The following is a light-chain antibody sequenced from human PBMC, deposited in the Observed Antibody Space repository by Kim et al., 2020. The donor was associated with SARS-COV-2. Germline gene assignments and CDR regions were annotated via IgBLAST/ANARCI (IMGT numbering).Light chain of an antibody. CDR1: QSVLYSSNNKNY. CDR2: WAS. Sequence: DIVMTQSPDSLTVSLGERATINCKSSQSVLYSSNNKNYLAWYQQKPGQPPKLLIYWASTRESGVPDRFSGSGSGTDFTLTISNLQAEDVAVYYCQQYFATPITFGPGTKVD. V-gene: IGKV4-1*01. CDR3: QQYFATPIT. J-gene: IGKJ3*01.